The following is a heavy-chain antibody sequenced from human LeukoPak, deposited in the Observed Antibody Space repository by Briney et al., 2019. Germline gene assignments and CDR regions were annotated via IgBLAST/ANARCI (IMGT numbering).Heavy chain of an antibody. D-gene: IGHD6-19*01. CDR2: IWYDGSNK. J-gene: IGHJ6*02. V-gene: IGHV3-33*01. CDR1: GFTFSSYG. Sequence: GGSLRLSCATSGFTFSSYGMHWVRQAPGKGLEWVAVIWYDGSNKYYADSVKGRFTISRDNSKNTLYLRMNSLRAEDTAVYYCARDRAVAPYYYYGMDVWGQGTTVTVSS. CDR3: ARDRAVAPYYYYGMDV.